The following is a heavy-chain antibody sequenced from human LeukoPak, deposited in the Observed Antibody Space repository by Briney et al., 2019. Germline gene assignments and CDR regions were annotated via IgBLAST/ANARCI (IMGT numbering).Heavy chain of an antibody. J-gene: IGHJ4*02. CDR3: ARDPTTVVSVPYYFDD. Sequence: SETLSLTCAVFGRSIIGYHWNWIRQSPGKGLEWIGDINHSGSANYNPSFNSRVTISLDTSKNQFSLELRSVTAADTAVYYCARDPTTVVSVPYYFDDWGQGTLVTVSS. V-gene: IGHV4-34*01. CDR2: INHSGSA. D-gene: IGHD4-23*01. CDR1: GRSIIGYH.